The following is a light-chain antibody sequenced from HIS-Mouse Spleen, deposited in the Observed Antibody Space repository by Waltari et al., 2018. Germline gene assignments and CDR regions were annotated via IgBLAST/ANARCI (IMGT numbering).Light chain of an antibody. V-gene: IGLV2-23*03. Sequence: QSALTQPASVSGSPGQSITISCTGTSSDVGSYNLVSWYQQHPGKAPKLMIYEGSKRPSGVSNRFSGSKSGNTASLTISGLQAEVEADYYCCSYAGSSTFGVFGGGTKLTVL. CDR3: CSYAGSSTFGV. CDR2: EGS. J-gene: IGLJ3*02. CDR1: SSDVGSYNL.